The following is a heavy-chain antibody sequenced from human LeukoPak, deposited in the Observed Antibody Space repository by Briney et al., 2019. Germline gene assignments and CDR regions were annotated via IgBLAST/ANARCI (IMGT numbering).Heavy chain of an antibody. CDR2: INSDGSGT. CDR1: GFTFSSYW. CDR3: ARSGYYYDSSGYYYVFDY. J-gene: IGHJ4*02. D-gene: IGHD3-22*01. Sequence: GGSLRLSCAASGFTFSSYWMHWVRQAPGKGLVWVSRINSDGSGTSYADSVKGRFTISRDNAKNTLYLQMNSLRAEDTAVYYCARSGYYYDSSGYYYVFDYWGQGTLVTVSS. V-gene: IGHV3-74*01.